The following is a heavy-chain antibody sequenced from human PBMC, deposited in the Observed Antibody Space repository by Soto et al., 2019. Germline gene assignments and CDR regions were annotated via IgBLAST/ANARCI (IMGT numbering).Heavy chain of an antibody. CDR2: ISSSSSYI. CDR1: GFTLSSYS. J-gene: IGHJ4*02. Sequence: GGSLRLSCATSGFTLSSYSMKWVRQAPGKGLEWVSSISSSSSYIYYADSVKGRFTISRDNAKNSLYLQMNSLRAEDTAVYYCARGLYYYDSSGYYGNWGQGTLVTVS. D-gene: IGHD3-22*01. CDR3: ARGLYYYDSSGYYGN. V-gene: IGHV3-21*01.